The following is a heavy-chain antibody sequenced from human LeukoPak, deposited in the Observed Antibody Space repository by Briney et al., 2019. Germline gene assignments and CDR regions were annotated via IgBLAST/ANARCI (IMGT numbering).Heavy chain of an antibody. V-gene: IGHV1-69*05. D-gene: IGHD3-10*01. J-gene: IGHJ3*02. CDR1: GGTFSSYA. CDR2: IIPIFGTA. Sequence: SVKVSCKASGGTFSSYAISWVRQAPGQGLEWMGGIIPIFGTANYAQKLQGRVTITTDESTSTAYMELSSLRSEDTAVYYCARARITMVRGVPDAFDIWGQGTMVTVSS. CDR3: ARARITMVRGVPDAFDI.